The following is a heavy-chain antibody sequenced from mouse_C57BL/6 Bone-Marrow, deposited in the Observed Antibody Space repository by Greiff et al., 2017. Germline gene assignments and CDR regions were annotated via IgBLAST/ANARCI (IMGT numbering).Heavy chain of an antibody. CDR1: GYAFTNYL. V-gene: IGHV1-54*01. CDR3: ARSPYYDYDVDY. Sequence: QVQLQQSGAELVRPGTSVKVSCKASGYAFTNYLIEWVKQRPGQGLEWIGVINPGSGGTNYNEKFKGKATLTADKSSSTAYMQLSSLTSEDSAVYFCARSPYYDYDVDYWGQGTTLTVSS. J-gene: IGHJ2*01. CDR2: INPGSGGT. D-gene: IGHD2-4*01.